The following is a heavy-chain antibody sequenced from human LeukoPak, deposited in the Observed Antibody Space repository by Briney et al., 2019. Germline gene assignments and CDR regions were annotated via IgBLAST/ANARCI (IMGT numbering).Heavy chain of an antibody. Sequence: SVKVSCKASGGTFSSYAISWVRQAPRQGLEWMGRIIPMFGTANYAQKFQGRVTTTTDESTSTAHMELSSLRSEDTAVYYCARSSPYPEPGWFDPWGQGSPVTVSS. D-gene: IGHD1-14*01. J-gene: IGHJ5*02. CDR2: IIPMFGTA. CDR1: GGTFSSYA. V-gene: IGHV1-69*05. CDR3: ARSSPYPEPGWFDP.